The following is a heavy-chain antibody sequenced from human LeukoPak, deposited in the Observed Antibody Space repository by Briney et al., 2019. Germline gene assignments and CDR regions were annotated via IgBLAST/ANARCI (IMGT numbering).Heavy chain of an antibody. CDR2: IIPIFATA. D-gene: IGHD3-16*01. CDR1: GGTFSNYA. CDR3: ATGEVTYYSRWGFEI. J-gene: IGHJ3*02. V-gene: IGHV1-69*05. Sequence: GASVKVSCKASGGTFSNYAVSWVQQALGQGLEWMGGIIPIFATADYPQKFQGRVTITTDESRTTAYLELRNLRSEDTAVYYCATGEVTYYSRWGFEIWGQGTMVTVSS.